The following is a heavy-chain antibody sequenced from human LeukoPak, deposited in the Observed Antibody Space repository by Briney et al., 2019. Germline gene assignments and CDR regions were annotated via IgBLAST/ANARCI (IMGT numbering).Heavy chain of an antibody. CDR3: ARLGLYTSSWYRFYYFDY. V-gene: IGHV4-34*01. CDR1: GGSFNDYS. Sequence: SETLSLTCGVHGGSFNDYSWTWIRQSPGKGLEWIGEINHSGSTTYNPSLKSRFTMSVDASKNQFSLRLSSVTAADTAVYFCARLGLYTSSWYRFYYFDYWGQGTLVTVSS. J-gene: IGHJ4*02. D-gene: IGHD6-13*01. CDR2: INHSGST.